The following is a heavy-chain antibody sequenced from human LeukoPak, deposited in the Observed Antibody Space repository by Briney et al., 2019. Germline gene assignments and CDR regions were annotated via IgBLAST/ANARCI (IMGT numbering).Heavy chain of an antibody. D-gene: IGHD1-26*01. J-gene: IGHJ3*02. Sequence: PGRSLRLSCAASGFTFSSYGRHLVRQAAGKGLEWVAVISYDGSNKYYADSVKGRFTISRDNSKNTLYLQMNSLRAEDTAVYYCPKEPGYSGRDNHDAFDIWGQGTMVTVSS. CDR1: GFTFSSYG. CDR3: PKEPGYSGRDNHDAFDI. CDR2: ISYDGSNK. V-gene: IGHV3-30*18.